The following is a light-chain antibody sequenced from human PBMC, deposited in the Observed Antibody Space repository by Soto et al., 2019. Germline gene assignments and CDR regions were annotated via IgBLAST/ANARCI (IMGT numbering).Light chain of an antibody. CDR3: GSYTSSSTRV. V-gene: IGLV2-14*01. CDR2: EVS. CDR1: SSDVGGYNY. Sequence: QSVLTQPASVSGSPGQSITISCTGTSSDVGGYNYVSWYQQHPGKAPKLMIYEVSNRPSGVSNRFSGSKSGNTASLTISGLPDEDEADYYCGSYTSSSTRVFGGGTKLTVL. J-gene: IGLJ2*01.